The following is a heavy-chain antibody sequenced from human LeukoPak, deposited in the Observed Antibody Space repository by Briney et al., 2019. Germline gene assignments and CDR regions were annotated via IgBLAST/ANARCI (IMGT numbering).Heavy chain of an antibody. D-gene: IGHD5-18*01. CDR1: GYSFTSYW. Sequence: GESLRISCKGSGYSFTSYWISWVRQMPGKGLEWMGRIDPSDSYTNYSPSFQGHVTISADKSISTAYLQWSSLKASDTAMYYCARLVVGTAMVPAFDNWGQGTLVTVSS. J-gene: IGHJ4*02. V-gene: IGHV5-10-1*01. CDR3: ARLVVGTAMVPAFDN. CDR2: IDPSDSYT.